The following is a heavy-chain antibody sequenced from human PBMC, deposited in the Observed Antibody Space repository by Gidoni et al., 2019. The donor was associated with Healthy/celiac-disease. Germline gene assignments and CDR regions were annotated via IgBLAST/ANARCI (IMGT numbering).Heavy chain of an antibody. Sequence: EVQLVESGGGLDEPGGALRPSCAAAGCPLSSHGMSWVRQAPGKGLECVANIKQDGSEKYYVDSGKGRFTISRDNAKNSLYLQMNSLRAEDTAVYYCARAPRVVTGRQYYYYYGMDVWGQGTTVTVSS. J-gene: IGHJ6*02. V-gene: IGHV3-7*01. CDR1: GCPLSSHG. D-gene: IGHD2-21*02. CDR3: ARAPRVVTGRQYYYYYGMDV. CDR2: IKQDGSEK.